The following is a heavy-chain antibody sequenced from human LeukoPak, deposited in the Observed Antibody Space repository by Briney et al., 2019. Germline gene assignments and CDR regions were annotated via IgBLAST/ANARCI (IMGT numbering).Heavy chain of an antibody. J-gene: IGHJ5*02. V-gene: IGHV3-48*03. CDR1: GFTFSSYE. CDR2: ISSSGSTI. Sequence: GGSLRLSCAASGFTFSSYEMNWVRQAPGKGLEWVSYISSSGSTIYYADSVKGRFTISRDNAKNSLYLQMNSLRAEDTAVYYCARVSRYFDFNWFDPWGQGTLVTVSS. CDR3: ARVSRYFDFNWFDP. D-gene: IGHD3-9*01.